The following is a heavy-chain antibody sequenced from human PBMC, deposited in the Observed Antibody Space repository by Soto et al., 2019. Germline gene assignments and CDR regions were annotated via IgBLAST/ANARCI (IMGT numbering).Heavy chain of an antibody. V-gene: IGHV3-21*01. CDR1: GFTFSSYS. Sequence: EVQLVESGGGLVKPGGSLRLSCAASGFTFSSYSMNWVRQAPGKGLEWVSSISSSSSYINYADSVKGRFTISRDNAKNSLYLQMNSLRAEDTAVYYCARDRQGYCSSTRCYAYDYWGQGTLVTVSS. CDR2: ISSSSSYI. D-gene: IGHD2-2*01. CDR3: ARDRQGYCSSTRCYAYDY. J-gene: IGHJ4*02.